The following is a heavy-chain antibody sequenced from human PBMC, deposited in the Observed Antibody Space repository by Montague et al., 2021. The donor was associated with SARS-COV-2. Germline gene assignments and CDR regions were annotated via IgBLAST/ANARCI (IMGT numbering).Heavy chain of an antibody. CDR2: ISYDGSNK. CDR1: GLTFSGYA. V-gene: IGHV3-30*04. D-gene: IGHD2-21*02. CDR3: ARSSGYCGGDCNSGIDY. J-gene: IGHJ4*02. Sequence: SLRLSWAASGLTFSGYAMHWVRQAPGKGLEWVAVISYDGSNKYYADSVKGRFTISRDNSKNTVYLQMNSLRPEDTAVFYCARSSGYCGGDCNSGIDYWGQGTLVTVSS.